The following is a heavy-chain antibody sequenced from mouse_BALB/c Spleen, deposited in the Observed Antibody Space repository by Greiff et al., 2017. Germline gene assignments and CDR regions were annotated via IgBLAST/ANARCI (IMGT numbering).Heavy chain of an antibody. D-gene: IGHD2-10*02. J-gene: IGHJ2*01. V-gene: IGHV5-4*02. CDR3: ARDGYGNHYFDY. CDR1: GFTFSDYY. Sequence: EVKLVESGGGLVKPGGSLKLSCAASGFTFSDYYMYWVRQTPEKRLEWVATISDGGSYTYYPDSVKGRFTISRDNAKNNLYLQMSSLKSEDTAMYYCARDGYGNHYFDYWGQGTTLTVSS. CDR2: ISDGGSYT.